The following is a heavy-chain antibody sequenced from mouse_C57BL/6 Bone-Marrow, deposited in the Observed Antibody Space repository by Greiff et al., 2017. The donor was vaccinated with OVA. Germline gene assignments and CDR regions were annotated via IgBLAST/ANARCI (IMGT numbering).Heavy chain of an antibody. CDR3: ARRGGLRRFYAMDY. CDR1: GFTFSSYT. J-gene: IGHJ4*01. Sequence: EVKLVESGGGLVKPGGSLKLSCAASGFTFSSYTMSWVRQTPEKRLEWVATISGGGGNTYYPDSVKGRFTISRDNAYNTLYLQMRSLRSEDTALYYCARRGGLRRFYAMDYWGQGTSVTVSS. D-gene: IGHD2-4*01. CDR2: ISGGGGNT. V-gene: IGHV5-9*01.